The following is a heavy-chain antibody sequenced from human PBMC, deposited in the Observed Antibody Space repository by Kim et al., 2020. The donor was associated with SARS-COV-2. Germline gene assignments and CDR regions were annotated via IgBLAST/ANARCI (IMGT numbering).Heavy chain of an antibody. D-gene: IGHD2-2*01. Sequence: SETLSLTCTVSGGSINSYQWSWIRQPPGKGLEWIGYIYYSGRTNYNPSLKSRVTISVDTSKNQFSLKLNSVTAADTAVYYCAREGGCYSSTSCYSRFDYWGQGTLVTVSS. CDR2: IYYSGRT. V-gene: IGHV4-59*13. CDR1: GGSINSYQ. CDR3: AREGGCYSSTSCYSRFDY. J-gene: IGHJ4*02.